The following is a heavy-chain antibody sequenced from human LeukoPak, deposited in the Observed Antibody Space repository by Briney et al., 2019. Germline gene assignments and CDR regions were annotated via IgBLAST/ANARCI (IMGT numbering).Heavy chain of an antibody. Sequence: PGGSLRLSCAASGFTFSSYAMHWVRQAPGKGLEYVSGISSDGGSPFHVNSVKGRFTISRDNSKDTLHLQMGSLRAEDVAVYYCAREYCSGGRCQYYFDYWGQGTLVTVSS. J-gene: IGHJ4*02. D-gene: IGHD2-15*01. CDR2: ISSDGGSP. CDR3: AREYCSGGRCQYYFDY. V-gene: IGHV3-64*01. CDR1: GFTFSSYA.